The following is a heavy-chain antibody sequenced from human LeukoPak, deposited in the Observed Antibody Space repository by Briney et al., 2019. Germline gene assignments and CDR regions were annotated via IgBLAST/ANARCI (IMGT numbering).Heavy chain of an antibody. CDR3: ARRLTQYDCFDP. J-gene: IGHJ5*02. V-gene: IGHV6-1*01. Sequence: SQTLSLTCAISGDSVSSNSVTWNWIRQSPSRGLEWLGRTYYRSTWYNDYAVSVRGRITVNPDTSKNQFSLHLNSVTPEDTTVYYCARRLTQYDCFDPWGQGILVTVSS. CDR1: GDSVSSNSVT. CDR2: TYYRSTWYN. D-gene: IGHD2-2*01.